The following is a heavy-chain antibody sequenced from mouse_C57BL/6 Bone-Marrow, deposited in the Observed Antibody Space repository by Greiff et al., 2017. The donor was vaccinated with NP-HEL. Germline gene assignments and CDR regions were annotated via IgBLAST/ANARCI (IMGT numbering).Heavy chain of an antibody. Sequence: QVQLQQSGPELVKPGASVKLSCKASGYTFTSYDINWVKQRPGQGLEWIGWIYPRAGSTKYNEKFKGKATLTVDTSSSTAYMELHSLTSEDSAVYFCARGRGLDLSWDYWGQGTTLTVSS. CDR2: IYPRAGST. CDR1: GYTFTSYD. D-gene: IGHD1-1*01. V-gene: IGHV1-85*01. J-gene: IGHJ2*01. CDR3: ARGRGLDLSWDY.